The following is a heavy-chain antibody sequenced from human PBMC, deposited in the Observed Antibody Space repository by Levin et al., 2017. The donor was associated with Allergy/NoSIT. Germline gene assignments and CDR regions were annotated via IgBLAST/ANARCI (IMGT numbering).Heavy chain of an antibody. CDR1: GSSFTNYW. D-gene: IGHD2-15*01. CDR3: AWTLCSGGSCYYHY. CDR2: IYPGDSDT. Sequence: GESLKISCKGSGSSFTNYWIGWVRQMPGKGLEWVGIIYPGDSDTRYSTSFQGQVTISDDKSISTAYLQWSSLKASDTAMYYCAWTLCSGGSCYYHYWGQGTLVTVSS. J-gene: IGHJ4*02. V-gene: IGHV5-51*01.